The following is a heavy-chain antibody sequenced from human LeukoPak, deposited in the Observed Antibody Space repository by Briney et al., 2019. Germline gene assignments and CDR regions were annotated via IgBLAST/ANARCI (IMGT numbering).Heavy chain of an antibody. Sequence: SETLSLTCTVSGGSISSYYWSWIRQPPGKGLEWIGYISYSGSTNFNPSLKSRVTISVDTSKNQFSLKLSSVTAADTAVYYCARSYSGYDPPAFDIWGQGTMVTVSS. J-gene: IGHJ3*02. V-gene: IGHV4-59*01. CDR1: GGSISSYY. CDR3: ARSYSGYDPPAFDI. D-gene: IGHD5-12*01. CDR2: ISYSGST.